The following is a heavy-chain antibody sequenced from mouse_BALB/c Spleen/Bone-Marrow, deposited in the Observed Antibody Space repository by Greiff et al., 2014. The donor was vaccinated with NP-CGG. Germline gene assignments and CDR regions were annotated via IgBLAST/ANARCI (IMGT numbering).Heavy chain of an antibody. CDR2: IDPANGNT. J-gene: IGHJ3*01. Sequence: VQLKESGAELVKPGASVKLSCTASGFNIKDTYMHWVKQRPEQGLEWIRRIDPANGNTKYDPKFQGKATITADTSSNTAYLQLSSLTSEDTAVYYCATYYYGSSWGFAYWGQGTLVTVSA. CDR3: ATYYYGSSWGFAY. V-gene: IGHV14-3*02. D-gene: IGHD1-1*01. CDR1: GFNIKDTY.